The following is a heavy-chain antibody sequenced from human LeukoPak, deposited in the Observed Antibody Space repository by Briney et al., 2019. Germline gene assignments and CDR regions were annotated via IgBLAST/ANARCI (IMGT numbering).Heavy chain of an antibody. V-gene: IGHV3-21*01. CDR2: ISSSSSYI. CDR1: GFTFSSYS. CDR3: ARGGFMITFGGPIDY. Sequence: PGGSLRLSCAASGFTFSSYSMNWVRQAPGKGLEWVSSISSSSSYIYYADSVKGRFTISRDNAKNSLYLQMNSLRAEDTAVYYCARGGFMITFGGPIDYWGQGTLVTVSS. D-gene: IGHD3-16*01. J-gene: IGHJ4*02.